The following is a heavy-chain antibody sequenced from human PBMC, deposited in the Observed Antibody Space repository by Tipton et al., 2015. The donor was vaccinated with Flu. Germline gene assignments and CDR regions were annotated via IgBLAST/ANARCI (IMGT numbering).Heavy chain of an antibody. CDR2: ISSSGSTI. Sequence: SLRLSCAASGFTFSSYEMNWVRQAPGKGLEWVSYISSSGSTIYYADSVKGRFTISRDNAKNSLYLQMNSLRAEDTAVYYCARGAGRLLWFGEPGDYWGQGTLVTVSS. V-gene: IGHV3-48*03. CDR1: GFTFSSYE. CDR3: ARGAGRLLWFGEPGDY. D-gene: IGHD3-10*01. J-gene: IGHJ4*02.